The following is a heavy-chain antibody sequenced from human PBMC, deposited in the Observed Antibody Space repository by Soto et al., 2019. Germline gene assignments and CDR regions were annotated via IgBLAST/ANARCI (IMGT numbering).Heavy chain of an antibody. D-gene: IGHD1-26*01. CDR1: GGSISSSSYY. J-gene: IGHJ5*02. CDR2: IYYSGST. V-gene: IGHV4-39*01. CDR3: ARWEGYGPYNWFDP. Sequence: ETLSLTCTVSGGSISSSSYYWGWIRQPPGKGLEWIGSIYYSGSTYYSPSLKSRVTISVDTSKNQFSLKLSSVTAADTAVYYCARWEGYGPYNWFDPWGQGTLVTVSS.